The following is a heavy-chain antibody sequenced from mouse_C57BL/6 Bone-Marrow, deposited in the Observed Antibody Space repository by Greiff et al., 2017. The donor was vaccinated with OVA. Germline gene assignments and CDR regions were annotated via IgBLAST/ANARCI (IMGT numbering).Heavy chain of an antibody. J-gene: IGHJ2*01. CDR2: INPNYGST. D-gene: IGHD1-1*01. Sequence: VQLQQSGPELVKPGASVKISCKASGYTFTDYYMNWVKQSHGKSLEWIGVINPNYGSTSYNQKFKGKATLTVDQSSSTAYMQLNSLTSEDSAVYYCARCARVDYGSSSFDYWGQGTPLTVSS. V-gene: IGHV1-39*01. CDR3: ARCARVDYGSSSFDY. CDR1: GYTFTDYY.